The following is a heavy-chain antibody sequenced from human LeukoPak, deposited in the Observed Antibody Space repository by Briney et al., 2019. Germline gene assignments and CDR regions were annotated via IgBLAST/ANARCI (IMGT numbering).Heavy chain of an antibody. CDR3: TGDLSHSTSWT. J-gene: IGHJ5*02. V-gene: IGHV3-7*01. CDR1: GFTFSSYW. Sequence: GGSLRLSCAASGFTFSSYWMSWVRQAPGKGLEWVANIKQDGSEKYYVDSVKGRLTISRDNARNSLYLQMSSLRAEDTAVYYCTGDLSHSTSWTWGQGTLVIVSS. CDR2: IKQDGSEK. D-gene: IGHD6-13*01.